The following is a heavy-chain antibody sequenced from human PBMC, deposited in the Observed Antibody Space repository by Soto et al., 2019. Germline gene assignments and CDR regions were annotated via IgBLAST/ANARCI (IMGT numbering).Heavy chain of an antibody. Sequence: SETLSLTCAVYGGSFSGYYWGWIRQPPGKGLEWIGEINHSGSTNYNPSLKSRVTISVDTSKNQFSLKLSSVTAADTAVYYCARERAYYDILTGYYLFDYWGQGTLVTVSS. CDR2: INHSGST. V-gene: IGHV4-34*01. J-gene: IGHJ4*02. CDR3: ARERAYYDILTGYYLFDY. D-gene: IGHD3-9*01. CDR1: GGSFSGYY.